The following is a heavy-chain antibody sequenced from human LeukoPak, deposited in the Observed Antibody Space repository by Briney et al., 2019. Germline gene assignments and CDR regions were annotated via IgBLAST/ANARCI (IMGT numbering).Heavy chain of an antibody. J-gene: IGHJ4*02. CDR2: ISDSGGST. CDR3: AKRGVVIRVILVGFHKEASYFES. D-gene: IGHD3/OR15-3a*01. V-gene: IGHV3-23*01. Sequence: GGSLRLSCAVSGITLSNYGMSWVRQAPGKGLEWVAGISDSGGSTKYADSVKGRFTISRDNPKNTLFLQMNSLRAEDTAAYFCAKRGVVIRVILVGFHKEASYFESWGQGALATVSS. CDR1: GITLSNYG.